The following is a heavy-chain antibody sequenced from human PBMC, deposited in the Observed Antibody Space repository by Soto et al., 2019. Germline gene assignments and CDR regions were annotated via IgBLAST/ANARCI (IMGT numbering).Heavy chain of an antibody. CDR2: ISSSSSTI. Sequence: PGGSLRLSCAASGFTFSSYSMNWVRQAPGKGLEWVSYISSSSSTIYYADSVKGRFTISRDNAKNSLYLQMNSLRDEDTAVYYCARSDDSSGYYVPRIPPNVWGQGTTVTVSS. D-gene: IGHD3-22*01. CDR1: GFTFSSYS. V-gene: IGHV3-48*02. CDR3: ARSDDSSGYYVPRIPPNV. J-gene: IGHJ6*02.